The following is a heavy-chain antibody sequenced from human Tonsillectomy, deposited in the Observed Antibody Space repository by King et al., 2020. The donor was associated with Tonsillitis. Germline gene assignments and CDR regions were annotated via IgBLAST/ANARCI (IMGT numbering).Heavy chain of an antibody. CDR2: INHSGST. D-gene: IGHD5-12*01. CDR3: ARGGLYSGSYYYYYMDV. J-gene: IGHJ6*03. V-gene: IGHV4-34*01. Sequence: VQLQQWGAGLLKPSETLSLTCAVYGGSFSGFYWSWIRQPPGKGLEWIGDINHSGSTNYNPSLKSQVTISLDTSKMQFSLKLTSVTAAYTAVYYCARGGLYSGSYYYYYMDVWGEGTTVTVSS. CDR1: GGSFSGFY.